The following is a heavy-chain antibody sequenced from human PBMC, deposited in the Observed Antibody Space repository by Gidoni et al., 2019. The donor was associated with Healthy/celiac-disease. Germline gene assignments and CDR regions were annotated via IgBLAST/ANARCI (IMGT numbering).Heavy chain of an antibody. J-gene: IGHJ4*02. D-gene: IGHD1-20*01. V-gene: IGHV3-23*01. CDR3: AKYKGSPDY. Sequence: TISRDNSKNTLYLQMNSLRAEDTAVYYCAKYKGSPDYWGQGTLVTVSS.